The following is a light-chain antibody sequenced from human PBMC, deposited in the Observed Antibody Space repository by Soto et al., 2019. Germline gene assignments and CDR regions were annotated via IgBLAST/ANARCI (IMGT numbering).Light chain of an antibody. CDR2: VAS. V-gene: IGKV1-33*01. CDR3: QQYDNLPFT. J-gene: IGKJ3*01. Sequence: DIQMTQSPSSLSASVGDRVTITCQASQDINNYLNWYQQKPGKAPKLLIYVASNLETGVPSRFSGSGSGTDFTFTISSLQHEDIETYYCQQYDNLPFTLGPGTKVDIK. CDR1: QDINNY.